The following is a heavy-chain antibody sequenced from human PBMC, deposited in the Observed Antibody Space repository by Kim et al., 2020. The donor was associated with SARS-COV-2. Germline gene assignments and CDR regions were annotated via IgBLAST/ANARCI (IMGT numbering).Heavy chain of an antibody. Sequence: YADSVKGRFTISRDNSKNTLYLQMNSLRAEDTAVYYCARERERSYYYFDYWGQGTLVTVSS. D-gene: IGHD1-26*01. V-gene: IGHV3-33*01. J-gene: IGHJ4*02. CDR3: ARERERSYYYFDY.